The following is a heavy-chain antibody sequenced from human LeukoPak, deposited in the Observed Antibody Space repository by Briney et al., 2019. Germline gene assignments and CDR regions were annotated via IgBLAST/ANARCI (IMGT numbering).Heavy chain of an antibody. CDR2: ISSDGSST. CDR3: TRDRSSANDY. J-gene: IGHJ4*02. V-gene: IGHV3-74*01. D-gene: IGHD2-15*01. Sequence: VGSLRLSCAASGFTFSSYWMHWVRQAPGKGLVWVSRISSDGSSTSYADSVKGRFTISRDNAKNTLYLQMNSLRAEDTAVYYCTRDRSSANDYWGQGTLVTVSS. CDR1: GFTFSSYW.